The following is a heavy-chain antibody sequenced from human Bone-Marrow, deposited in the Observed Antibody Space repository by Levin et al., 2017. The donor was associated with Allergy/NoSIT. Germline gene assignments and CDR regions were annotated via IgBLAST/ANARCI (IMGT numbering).Heavy chain of an antibody. CDR2: IYTGGTT. CDR3: ARDWPFGSGPYDAFDI. V-gene: IGHV3-53*01. CDR1: GFTMSTNY. D-gene: IGHD3-10*01. J-gene: IGHJ3*02. Sequence: GESLKISCTASGFTMSTNYMSWVRQAPGKGLEWVSLIYTGGTTYYADSVQGRFTISRDNSKNTLFLQMNSLRAEDTAVYYCARDWPFGSGPYDAFDIWGPGTMVTVSS.